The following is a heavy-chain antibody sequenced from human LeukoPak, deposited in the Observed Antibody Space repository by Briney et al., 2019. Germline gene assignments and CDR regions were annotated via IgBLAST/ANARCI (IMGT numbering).Heavy chain of an antibody. V-gene: IGHV1-69*13. Sequence: SVKVPCKASGGTFSSYAITWVRQAPGQGLEWMGGIIPIFGTANYAQKFQGRVTITADESTSTAYMELSSLRSEDTAVYYCARDGGNYFDYWGQGTLVSVSS. CDR1: GGTFSSYA. J-gene: IGHJ4*02. CDR2: IIPIFGTA. CDR3: ARDGGNYFDY. D-gene: IGHD4-23*01.